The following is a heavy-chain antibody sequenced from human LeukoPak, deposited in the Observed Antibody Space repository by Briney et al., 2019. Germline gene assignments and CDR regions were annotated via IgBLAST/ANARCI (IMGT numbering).Heavy chain of an antibody. Sequence: PSETLSLTCTVSGGSISSGDYYWSWIRQPPGKGLEWIGYIYYSGSTYYNPSLKSRVTISVDTSKNQFSLKLSSVTAADTAVYYCARDLRVSLNYYDSSVEDAFDIWGQGTMVTVSS. D-gene: IGHD3-22*01. V-gene: IGHV4-30-4*01. CDR2: IYYSGST. J-gene: IGHJ3*02. CDR1: GGSISSGDYY. CDR3: ARDLRVSLNYYDSSVEDAFDI.